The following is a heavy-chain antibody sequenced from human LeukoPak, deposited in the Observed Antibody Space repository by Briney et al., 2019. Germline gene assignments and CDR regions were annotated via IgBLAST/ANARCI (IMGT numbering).Heavy chain of an antibody. V-gene: IGHV3-11*01. CDR1: GFTFSDYY. J-gene: IGHJ4*02. Sequence: GGSLRLSCAASGFTFSDYYMSWIRQAPGKGLEWVSYISSSGSTIYYADSVKGRFTISRDNAKNSLYLQMNSLRAEDTAVYYYARDPTRVGGSSWYRDWGQGTLVTVSS. CDR3: ARDPTRVGGSSWYRD. D-gene: IGHD6-13*01. CDR2: ISSSGSTI.